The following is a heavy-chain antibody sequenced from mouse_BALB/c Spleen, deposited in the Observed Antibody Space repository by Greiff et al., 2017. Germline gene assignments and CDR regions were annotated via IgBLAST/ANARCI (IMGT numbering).Heavy chain of an antibody. CDR2: ISYSGST. V-gene: IGHV3-8*02. CDR3: ARWITTGYWYFDV. Sequence: VQLKESGPSLVKPSQTLSLTCSVTGDSITSGYWNWIRKFPGNKLEYMGYISYSGSTYYNPSLKSRISITRDTSKNQYYLQLNSVTTEDTATYYCARWITTGYWYFDVWGAGTTVTVSS. D-gene: IGHD2-4*01. J-gene: IGHJ1*01. CDR1: GDSITSGY.